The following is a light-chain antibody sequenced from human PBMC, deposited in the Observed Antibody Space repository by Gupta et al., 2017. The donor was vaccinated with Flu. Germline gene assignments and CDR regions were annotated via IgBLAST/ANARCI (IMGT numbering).Light chain of an antibody. CDR1: QSVSSN. J-gene: IGKJ5*01. CDR2: GAS. CDR3: QQYNNWPPIT. Sequence: EIVMTQSPATLSVSPGERATLSCRASQSVSSNLAWYQQKPGQAPRLLIYGASTRATGIPARFSGSGYGTEFTLTISSRQSEDFAVYYCQQYNNWPPITFGQGTRMEIK. V-gene: IGKV3-15*01.